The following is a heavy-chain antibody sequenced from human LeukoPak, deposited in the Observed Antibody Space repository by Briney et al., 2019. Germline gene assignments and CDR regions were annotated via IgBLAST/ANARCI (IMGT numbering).Heavy chain of an antibody. V-gene: IGHV3-23*01. J-gene: IGHJ4*01. CDR2: ISGSGDNT. Sequence: GGSLRLSCAASGFTFSNYAMSWVRQAPGKGLEWVSIISGSGDNTHYADSVKGRFTISRDNSKNTLYLQMKTLRAEDTAIYYCARRRLLINFDYWGQGTLVNVSS. CDR1: GFTFSNYA. CDR3: ARRRLLINFDY. D-gene: IGHD2-21*01.